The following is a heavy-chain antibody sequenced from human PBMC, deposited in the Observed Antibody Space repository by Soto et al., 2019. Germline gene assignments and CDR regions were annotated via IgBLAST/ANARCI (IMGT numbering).Heavy chain of an antibody. D-gene: IGHD1-7*01. CDR3: ARALTGTGACSDY. CDR2: IWYDGSNK. V-gene: IGHV3-33*01. Sequence: GGSLRLSCAASGFTFSSYGMHWVRQAPGKGLEWVAVIWYDGSNKYYADSVKGRFTISRDNSKNTLYLQMNSLRAEDTAVYYCARALTGTGACSDYWGQGTLVTVSS. J-gene: IGHJ4*02. CDR1: GFTFSSYG.